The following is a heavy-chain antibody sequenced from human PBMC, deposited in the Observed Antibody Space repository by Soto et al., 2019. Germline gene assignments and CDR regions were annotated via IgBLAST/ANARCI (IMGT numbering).Heavy chain of an antibody. CDR2: INTNSGST. Sequence: ASVKVSCKASGYTFTSYYMHWVRQAPGQGLEWMGWINTNSGSTNYAQQLQGRVSMTSDTSTSTAYMDLRSLRSDDTAVYYCARLGEYYQSLDPWGPGTLVTVSS. CDR3: ARLGEYYQSLDP. D-gene: IGHD2-2*01. V-gene: IGHV1-2*02. J-gene: IGHJ5*02. CDR1: GYTFTSYY.